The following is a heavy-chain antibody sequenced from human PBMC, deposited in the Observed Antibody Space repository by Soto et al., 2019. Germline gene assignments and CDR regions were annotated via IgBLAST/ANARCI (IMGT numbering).Heavy chain of an antibody. Sequence: QITLKESGPTLVKPTQTLTLTCTFSGFSLSTSGVGVGWIRQPPGKALVWLALIYWDDDKRYSPSLKSRLTITKDTSKNQVVLTMTNMDPVDTATYYCAHRLYGDYVRDWFDPWGQGTLVTVSS. CDR3: AHRLYGDYVRDWFDP. V-gene: IGHV2-5*02. D-gene: IGHD4-17*01. CDR2: IYWDDDK. CDR1: GFSLSTSGVG. J-gene: IGHJ5*02.